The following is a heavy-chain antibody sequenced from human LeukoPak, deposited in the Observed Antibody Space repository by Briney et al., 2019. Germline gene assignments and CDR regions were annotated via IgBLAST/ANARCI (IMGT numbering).Heavy chain of an antibody. CDR3: ARVSTVTLLDV. D-gene: IGHD4-17*01. CDR1: GYTFTNYG. V-gene: IGHV1-18*01. Sequence: ASVKVSFKASGYTFTNYGISWVRQAPGQGVEWMGWISAYNGNTNYAQKLQGRVTMTTDTSTSTAYMELRSLRSDDTAVYYCARVSTVTLLDVWGKGTTVTVSS. J-gene: IGHJ6*04. CDR2: ISAYNGNT.